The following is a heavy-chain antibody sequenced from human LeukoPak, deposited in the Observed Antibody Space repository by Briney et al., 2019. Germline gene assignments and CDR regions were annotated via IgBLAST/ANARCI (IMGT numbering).Heavy chain of an antibody. J-gene: IGHJ6*03. CDR1: GFTFSDYY. D-gene: IGHD2-2*01. CDR3: AKDATAVPGTVYMDV. Sequence: GGSLRLSCAASGFTFSDYYMNWIRQAPGKGLEWVSYISSGGSTISYADSVKGRFTISRDNAKNSVYLQMTSLRAEDTALYYCAKDATAVPGTVYMDVWGKGTTVTISS. V-gene: IGHV3-11*04. CDR2: ISSGGSTI.